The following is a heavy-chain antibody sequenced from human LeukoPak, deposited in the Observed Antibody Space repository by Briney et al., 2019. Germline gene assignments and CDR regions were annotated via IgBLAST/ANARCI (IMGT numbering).Heavy chain of an antibody. Sequence: SETLSLTCTVSGGSISSSAYSWRWIRQPPGKGFDWIGNIYDNGNTYYNPSLKSRVTISVDTSKNQFSLQLNSVTAADTAVYYCARQYGPGYSSTWYFDYWGQGTLVTVSS. V-gene: IGHV4-39*01. J-gene: IGHJ4*02. D-gene: IGHD6-13*01. CDR1: GGSISSSAYS. CDR3: ARQYGPGYSSTWYFDY. CDR2: IYDNGNT.